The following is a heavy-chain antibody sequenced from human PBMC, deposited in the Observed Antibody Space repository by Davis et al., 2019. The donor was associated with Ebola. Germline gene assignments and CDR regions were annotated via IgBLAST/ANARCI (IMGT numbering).Heavy chain of an antibody. CDR1: GYTFTAHY. CDR2: INPNSGDT. CDR3: ARGSFFWSGSFLGYFDY. J-gene: IGHJ4*03. Sequence: ASVKVSCMTSGYTFTAHYLHWVRQAPGQGLEWVGWINPNSGDTNLAHNFQGTVTLTRDTSTHPAYLELTWPTSDDTAIYFCARGSFFWSGSFLGYFDYWGQGILITVSS. V-gene: IGHV1-2*07. D-gene: IGHD3-3*01.